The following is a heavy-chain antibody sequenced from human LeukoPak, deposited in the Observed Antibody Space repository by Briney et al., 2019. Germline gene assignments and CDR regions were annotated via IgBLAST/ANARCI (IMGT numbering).Heavy chain of an antibody. CDR2: INPNSGGT. D-gene: IGHD3-9*01. V-gene: IGHV1-2*02. CDR1: GYTFTGYY. Sequence: ASVKVSCKASGYTFTGYYMHWVRQAPGQGLEWMGWINPNSGGTNYAQKLQGRVTMTTDTSTSTAYMELRSLRSDDTAVYYCARAALRYFDWSDHWGQGTLVTVSS. CDR3: ARAALRYFDWSDH. J-gene: IGHJ5*02.